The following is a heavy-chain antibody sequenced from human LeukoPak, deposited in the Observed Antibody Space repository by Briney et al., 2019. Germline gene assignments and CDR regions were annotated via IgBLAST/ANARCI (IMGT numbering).Heavy chain of an antibody. J-gene: IGHJ4*02. CDR1: GFTFNSHS. D-gene: IGHD6-19*01. CDR2: ISGGFIT. V-gene: IGHV3-23*03. Sequence: GGSLRLSCVASGFTFNSHSMNWVRQAPGKGLEWVSDISGGFITFYADSVKGRFTISRDNSKNTLYLQMNSLRAEDTAVYYCAKDRDPYSSGWSDYWGQGTLVTVSS. CDR3: AKDRDPYSSGWSDY.